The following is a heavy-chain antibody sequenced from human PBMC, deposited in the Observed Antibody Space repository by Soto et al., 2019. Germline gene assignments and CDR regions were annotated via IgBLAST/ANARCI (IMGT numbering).Heavy chain of an antibody. CDR3: ARGPNVVHFDY. CDR1: GYTFTGYY. CDR2: INPTSGGT. J-gene: IGHJ4*02. D-gene: IGHD3-10*01. V-gene: IGHV1-2*02. Sequence: ASAKVSCKASGYTFTGYYLHWVRQAPGQGLEWMGWINPTSGGTNYAQKFQGRVTMTRDTSVSTAYMELSRLRSDDTAVYYCARGPNVVHFDYWGQGTMVTVSS.